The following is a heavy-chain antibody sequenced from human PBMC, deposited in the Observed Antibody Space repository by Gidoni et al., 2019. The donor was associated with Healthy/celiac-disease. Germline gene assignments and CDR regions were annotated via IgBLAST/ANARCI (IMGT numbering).Heavy chain of an antibody. CDR3: AKFLQEFDILTGYYKSAFDI. D-gene: IGHD3-9*01. Sequence: EVQLVESGVGLVQPGRSLRLPCAASGFTFDDYAMPWVRQAPGKGLEWVSGISWNSGSIGYADSVKGRFTISRDNAKNSLYLQMNSLRAEDTALYYCAKFLQEFDILTGYYKSAFDIWGQGTMVTVSS. V-gene: IGHV3-9*01. J-gene: IGHJ3*02. CDR2: ISWNSGSI. CDR1: GFTFDDYA.